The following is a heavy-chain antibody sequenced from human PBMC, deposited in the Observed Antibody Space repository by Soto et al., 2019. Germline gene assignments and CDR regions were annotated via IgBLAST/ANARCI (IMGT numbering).Heavy chain of an antibody. D-gene: IGHD6-13*01. Sequence: GSLSLSCAVSGLTFSTYAMTWVRQAPGKGLEWVSSISGSGVIISYADSVRGRLTISRDNSKNTLYLQMNSLRAEDTAVYYCATDNSSWYFDYWGQGTLVTVSS. J-gene: IGHJ4*02. V-gene: IGHV3-23*01. CDR2: ISGSGVII. CDR3: ATDNSSWYFDY. CDR1: GLTFSTYA.